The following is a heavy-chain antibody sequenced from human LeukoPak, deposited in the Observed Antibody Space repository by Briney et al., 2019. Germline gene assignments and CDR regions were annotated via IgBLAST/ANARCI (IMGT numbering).Heavy chain of an antibody. CDR2: IYSGGST. CDR1: GFTVSSNY. CDR3: ARVRNYYDSSGKRFYFDY. J-gene: IGHJ4*02. D-gene: IGHD3-22*01. Sequence: GGSLRLSCAASGFTVSSNYMSWVRQAPGKGLEWVSVIYSGGSTYYADSVKGRFTISRHNSKSTLYLQMNSLRAEDTAVYYCARVRNYYDSSGKRFYFDYWGQGTLVTVSS. V-gene: IGHV3-53*04.